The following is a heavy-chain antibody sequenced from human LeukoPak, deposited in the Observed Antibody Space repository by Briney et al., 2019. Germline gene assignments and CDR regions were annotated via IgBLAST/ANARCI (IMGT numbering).Heavy chain of an antibody. Sequence: SVKVSCKASGGTFSSYAISWVRQAPGQGLEWMGRIIPILGIANYAQKFQGRVTITADKSTSTAYMELSSLRSDDTAVYYCARDYYDILTGYYSYGVYWGQGTLVTVSS. CDR2: IIPILGIA. CDR3: ARDYYDILTGYYSYGVY. D-gene: IGHD3-9*01. CDR1: GGTFSSYA. V-gene: IGHV1-69*04. J-gene: IGHJ4*02.